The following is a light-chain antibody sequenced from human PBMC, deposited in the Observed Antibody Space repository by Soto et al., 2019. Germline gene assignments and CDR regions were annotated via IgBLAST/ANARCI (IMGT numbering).Light chain of an antibody. CDR1: QDITPW. CDR2: KAS. J-gene: IGKJ1*01. CDR3: QQYNSDSWT. Sequence: DIQMTQSPSTLSASVGDRVTITCRDSQDITPWLAWYQQKPGKAPKLLIYKASNLDSGVPSRFSGSGSGTEFTLTISSRQPDDRATYYCQQYNSDSWTFGQGTKVDIK. V-gene: IGKV1-5*03.